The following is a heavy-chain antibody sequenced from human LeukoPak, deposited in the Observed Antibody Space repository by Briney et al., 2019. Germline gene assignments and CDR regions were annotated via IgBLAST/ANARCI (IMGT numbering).Heavy chain of an antibody. CDR2: ISAYNGNT. V-gene: IGHV1-18*01. Sequence: ASVKVSCKASGYTFTSYGISWVRQAPGQGLEWMGWISAYNGNTNYAQKLQGRATMTTDTSTSTAYMELRSLRSDATAVYYCARDPWRYDDYSFDYWGQGTLVTVSS. CDR1: GYTFTSYG. J-gene: IGHJ4*02. CDR3: ARDPWRYDDYSFDY. D-gene: IGHD4-17*01.